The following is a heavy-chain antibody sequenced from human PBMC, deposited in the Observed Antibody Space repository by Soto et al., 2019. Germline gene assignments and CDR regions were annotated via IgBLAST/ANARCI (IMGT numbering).Heavy chain of an antibody. CDR2: IVVGSGNT. CDR1: GFTFTSSA. V-gene: IGHV1-58*01. D-gene: IGHD6-13*01. CDR3: ARTYSSSWYPYYYYGMDV. Sequence: ASVKVSCKASGFTFTSSAVQWVRQARGQRLEWIGWIVVGSGNTNYAQKFQERVTITRDMSTSTAYMELSRLRSDDTAVYYCARTYSSSWYPYYYYGMDVWGQGTTVTVSS. J-gene: IGHJ6*02.